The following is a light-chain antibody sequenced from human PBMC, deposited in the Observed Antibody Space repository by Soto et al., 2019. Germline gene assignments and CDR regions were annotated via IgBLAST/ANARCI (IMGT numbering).Light chain of an antibody. Sequence: QSVLTQPASVSGSLGQSITISCTGTSSDVGGYNYVSWYQQHPGKDPKVVIFEVTYRPSGVSSRFSGSKSGNTASLTVSGLQAEDEGDYYCSSYTSTSTVVFGGGTMVTVL. CDR1: SSDVGGYNY. V-gene: IGLV2-14*01. CDR2: EVT. J-gene: IGLJ2*01. CDR3: SSYTSTSTVV.